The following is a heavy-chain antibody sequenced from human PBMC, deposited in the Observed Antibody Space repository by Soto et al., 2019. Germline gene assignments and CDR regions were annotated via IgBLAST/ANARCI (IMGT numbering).Heavy chain of an antibody. Sequence: LLQLRETLSLTCAVYGGSFSGYYWSWIRQPPGKGLEWIGEINHSGSTNYNPSLKSRVTISVDTSKNQFSLKLSSVTAADTAVYYCARGRLGSYYYYGMDVWGQGTTVTVSS. CDR1: GGSFSGYY. J-gene: IGHJ6*02. CDR3: ARGRLGSYYYYGMDV. D-gene: IGHD7-27*01. V-gene: IGHV4-34*01. CDR2: INHSGST.